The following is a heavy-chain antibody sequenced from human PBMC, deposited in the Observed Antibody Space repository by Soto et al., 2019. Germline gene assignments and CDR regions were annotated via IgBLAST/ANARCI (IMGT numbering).Heavy chain of an antibody. CDR3: ARGDYDILTGWPYYYYGMDV. D-gene: IGHD3-9*01. J-gene: IGHJ6*02. CDR2: IYYSGST. Sequence: SETLSLTCTVSGGSISSYYWSWIRQPPGKGLEWIGYIYYSGSTNYNPSLKSRVTISVDTSKNQFSLKLSPVTAADTAVYYCARGDYDILTGWPYYYYGMDVWGQGTTVTVSS. V-gene: IGHV4-59*01. CDR1: GGSISSYY.